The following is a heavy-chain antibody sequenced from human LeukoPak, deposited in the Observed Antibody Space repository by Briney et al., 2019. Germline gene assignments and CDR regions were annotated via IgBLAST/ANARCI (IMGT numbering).Heavy chain of an antibody. CDR3: ARDREGASFGFDY. J-gene: IGHJ4*02. D-gene: IGHD1-26*01. Sequence: PSETLSLTCGVAGYSISSDYYWGWIRQPPGKGLEWIGYIYYSGSTYYNPSLKSRVTISVDTSKNQFSLKLSSVTAADTAVYYCARDREGASFGFDYWGQGTLVTVSS. CDR2: IYYSGST. V-gene: IGHV4-30-4*08. CDR1: GYSISSDYY.